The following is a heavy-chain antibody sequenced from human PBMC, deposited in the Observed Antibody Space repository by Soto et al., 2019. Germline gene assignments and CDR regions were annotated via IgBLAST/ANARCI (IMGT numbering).Heavy chain of an antibody. CDR3: ARERSSGYFDY. J-gene: IGHJ4*02. D-gene: IGHD6-19*01. CDR2: INHSGST. V-gene: IGHV4-34*01. CDR1: GGSFSGYY. Sequence: SETLSLTCAVYGGSFSGYYWTWIRQPPGTGLEWIGEINHSGSTNYNPSLKSRVTISVDTSKNQFSLKLTSVTAADTAVYYCARERSSGYFDYWGQGTLVTVSS.